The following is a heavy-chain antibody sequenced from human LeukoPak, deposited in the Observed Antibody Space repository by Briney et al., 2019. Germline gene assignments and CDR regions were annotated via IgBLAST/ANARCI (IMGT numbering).Heavy chain of an antibody. V-gene: IGHV4-59*08. CDR3: ARQGNSPFDD. CDR1: GGSFSGYY. D-gene: IGHD2-21*01. J-gene: IGHJ4*02. Sequence: SETLSLTCAVYGGSFSGYYWSWVRQPPGKGLEWIGYIYSSGSTNYNPSLKSRVTISVDSSKNQFSLKLRSVTAADTAVYYCARQGNSPFDDWGQGTLVTVSS. CDR2: IYSSGST.